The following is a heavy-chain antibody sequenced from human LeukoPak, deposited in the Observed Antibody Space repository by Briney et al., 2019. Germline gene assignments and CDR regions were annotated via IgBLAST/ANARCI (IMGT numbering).Heavy chain of an antibody. Sequence: SETLSLTCTVSGGSISSSNWWSWVRQPPGKGLEWIGEIYHSGSTNYNLSLKSRVTISVDKSKNQFSLKLSSVTAADTAVYYCARGPVSMVRGVIITWGQGTLVTVSS. CDR1: GGSISSSNW. CDR2: IYHSGST. CDR3: ARGPVSMVRGVIIT. V-gene: IGHV4-4*02. D-gene: IGHD3-10*01. J-gene: IGHJ4*02.